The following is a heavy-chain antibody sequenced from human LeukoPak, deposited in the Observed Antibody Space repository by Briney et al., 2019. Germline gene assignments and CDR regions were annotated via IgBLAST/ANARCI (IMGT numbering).Heavy chain of an antibody. V-gene: IGHV3-66*01. CDR1: GFTVSSNY. Sequence: GGSLRLSCAASGFTVSSNYMSWVRQAPGKGLEWVSVIYSGGSTYYADSVKGRFTISRDNSKNTLYLQMNSLRAEDTAVYYCARELISVAGSFYFDYWGQGTLVTVSS. CDR2: IYSGGST. CDR3: ARELISVAGSFYFDY. D-gene: IGHD6-19*01. J-gene: IGHJ4*02.